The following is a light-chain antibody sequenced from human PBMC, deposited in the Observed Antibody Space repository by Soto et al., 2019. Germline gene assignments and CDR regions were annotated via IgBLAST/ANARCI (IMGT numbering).Light chain of an antibody. V-gene: IGKV1-5*03. J-gene: IGKJ1*01. Sequence: DIQMTQSPSTLSASVGDRVTITCRASQILSSALVWYQQKPGKAPNLLIYKASSLESGVPLRFSGSGSGTEFTLTISSLQPEDFATYDCQQHKSYPRTFGQGTKVEIK. CDR3: QQHKSYPRT. CDR1: QILSSA. CDR2: KAS.